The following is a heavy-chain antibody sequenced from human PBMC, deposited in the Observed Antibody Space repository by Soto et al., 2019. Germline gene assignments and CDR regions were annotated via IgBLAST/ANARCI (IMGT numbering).Heavy chain of an antibody. J-gene: IGHJ6*02. D-gene: IGHD1-26*01. CDR2: IIPIFRIT. CDR3: VRVRVGSIPLNYDMDV. Sequence: QEQLVQSGPEVQKPGSSVKVSCKASGDTLSRHGISWVRQAPGQGLEWMGGIIPIFRITNYAQKFQGRLMITADEYTRTAYMELSRLGSDDSAVYFWVRVRVGSIPLNYDMDVWGQGTTVTVS. V-gene: IGHV1-69*01. CDR1: GDTLSRHG.